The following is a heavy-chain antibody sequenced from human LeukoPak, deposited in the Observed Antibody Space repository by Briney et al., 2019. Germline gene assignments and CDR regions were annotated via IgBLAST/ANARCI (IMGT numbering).Heavy chain of an antibody. J-gene: IGHJ2*01. Sequence: PGGSLRLSCVASGFSFSNYGMHWVRQAPGRGVEWLGVLSFDESQEYYAESVKGRFTISRDNSRKTVYLQMNSLRGDDTGVYYCTRGEEGWYFDVWGRGTMVTVSS. V-gene: IGHV3-33*01. CDR1: GFSFSNYG. CDR2: LSFDESQE. CDR3: TRGEEGWYFDV.